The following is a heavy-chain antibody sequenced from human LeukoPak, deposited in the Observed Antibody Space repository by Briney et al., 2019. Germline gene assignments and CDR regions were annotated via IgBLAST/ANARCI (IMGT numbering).Heavy chain of an antibody. CDR3: ARDRTKVGATTYYYYYYMDV. CDR1: GGSISSYY. V-gene: IGHV4-4*07. J-gene: IGHJ6*03. D-gene: IGHD1-26*01. CDR2: IYTSGST. Sequence: SETLSLTCTVSGGSISSYYWSWIRQPAGKGLEWIGRIYTSGSTNYNPSLKSRVTMSVDTSKNQFSLKLSSVTAADTAVYYCARDRTKVGATTYYYYYYMDVWGKGTTVTVSS.